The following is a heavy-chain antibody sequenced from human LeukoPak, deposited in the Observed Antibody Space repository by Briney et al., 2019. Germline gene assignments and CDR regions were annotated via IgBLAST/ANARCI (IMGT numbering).Heavy chain of an antibody. Sequence: GGSLRLSCAASGFTFSSYAMSWVRQAPGKGLEWLSAISGSGGSTYYADSVKGRFTISRDNSKNTLYLQMNSLRAEDTAVYYCAKDQDVGATHDAFDIWAKGQWSPSLQ. V-gene: IGHV3-23*01. CDR3: AKDQDVGATHDAFDI. J-gene: IGHJ3*02. CDR1: GFTFSSYA. CDR2: ISGSGGST. D-gene: IGHD1-26*01.